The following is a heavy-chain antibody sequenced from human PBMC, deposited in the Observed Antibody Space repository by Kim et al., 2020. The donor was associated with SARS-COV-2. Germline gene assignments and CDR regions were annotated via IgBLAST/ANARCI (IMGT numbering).Heavy chain of an antibody. D-gene: IGHD6-13*01. Sequence: SETLSLTCTVSGGSISSSSYYCGWIRQPPGKGLEWIGSMYYSGSTNYNPALKNRVTISVDTTKNQFSLKLRSVTAADTAVYYCARQGIRGSSWYLGAFDIWGQGTMVTVSS. CDR3: ARQGIRGSSWYLGAFDI. CDR2: MYYSGST. J-gene: IGHJ3*02. V-gene: IGHV4-39*01. CDR1: GGSISSSSYY.